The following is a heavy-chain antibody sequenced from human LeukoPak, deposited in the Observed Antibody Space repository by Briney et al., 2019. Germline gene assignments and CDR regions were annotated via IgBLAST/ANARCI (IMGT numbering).Heavy chain of an antibody. CDR3: ARPTKNCSSTSCSTPHFDY. V-gene: IGHV4-34*01. CDR1: GGSFSGYY. J-gene: IGHJ4*02. Sequence: PSETLSLTCAVYGGSFSGYYWSWIRQPPGKGLEWIGEINHSGSTNYNPSLKSRVTISVDTSKNQFSLKLSSVTAADTAVYYCARPTKNCSSTSCSTPHFDYWGQGTLVTVSS. D-gene: IGHD2-2*01. CDR2: INHSGST.